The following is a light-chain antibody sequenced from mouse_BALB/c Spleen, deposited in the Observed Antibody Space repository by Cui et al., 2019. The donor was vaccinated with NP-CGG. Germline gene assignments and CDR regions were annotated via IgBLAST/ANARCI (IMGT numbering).Light chain of an antibody. V-gene: IGLV1*01. CDR1: TGAVTNSNY. CDR3: ALWYSNHWV. Sequence: QAVVTQESALTTSPGETVTLTCRSSTGAVTNSNYANWVQEKPDHLFTGLIGGTNNRAPGVPARFSGSLIGDKAALSITGAQTEDEAIYFCALWYSNHWVFGGGTKVTVL. J-gene: IGLJ1*01. CDR2: GTN.